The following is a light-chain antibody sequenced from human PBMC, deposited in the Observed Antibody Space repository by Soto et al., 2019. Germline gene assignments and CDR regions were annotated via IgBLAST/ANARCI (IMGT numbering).Light chain of an antibody. V-gene: IGLV1-40*01. CDR1: SSNIGADYD. Sequence: QSVLTQPPSVSGATGQRVTFSCIGSSSNIGADYDVHWYQQLPGTAPKLLIYSNMNQPSGVPDRFSGSKSGASSALAITGLHAEYEADYYFQSYDSSLGFVFGTGTKLTVL. CDR3: QSYDSSLGFV. CDR2: SNM. J-gene: IGLJ1*01.